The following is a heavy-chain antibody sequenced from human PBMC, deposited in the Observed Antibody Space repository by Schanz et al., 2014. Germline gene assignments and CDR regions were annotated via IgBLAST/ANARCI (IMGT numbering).Heavy chain of an antibody. CDR1: GYTFTSDS. J-gene: IGHJ5*02. V-gene: IGHV1-8*02. D-gene: IGHD2-15*01. CDR3: ARGRGCTGGSCYSWFDL. Sequence: QVHLVQSGAEVHKPGASLKISCKASGYTFTSDSMHWVRQAPGQGLEWMGWMNPDSGNTGYAQKFQGRVTMTRNTSISTAYMELSSLRSEDTAVYYCARGRGCTGGSCYSWFDLWGQGTLVTVAS. CDR2: MNPDSGNT.